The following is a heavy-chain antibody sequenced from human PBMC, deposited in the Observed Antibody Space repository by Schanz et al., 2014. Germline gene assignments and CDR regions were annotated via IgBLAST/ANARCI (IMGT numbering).Heavy chain of an antibody. Sequence: QVQLLQSGSEVKKPGASVKVSCEISGYTVSALAMHWVRQAPEKGLEWLGWINPANGNTHYSPRLNGRVSISSDTAASTVYLHFSSLKSDDTAVYYCARDLIAAAESWFDPWGQGTPITVSS. J-gene: IGHJ5*02. CDR3: ARDLIAAAESWFDP. CDR2: INPANGNT. CDR1: GYTVSALA. D-gene: IGHD6-13*01. V-gene: IGHV1-3*01.